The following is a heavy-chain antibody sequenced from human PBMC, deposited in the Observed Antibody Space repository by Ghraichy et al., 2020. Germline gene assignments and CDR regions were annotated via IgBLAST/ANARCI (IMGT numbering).Heavy chain of an antibody. V-gene: IGHV4-34*01. Sequence: SETLSLTCSLYGWSFAGFHSLWIRPSPGLGLEWIGEINHSGSTNYNPSLKSRVTISVDTSKNQFSLKLSSVTAADTAVYYCASRRYLQQLENCGQGTLVTVSS. D-gene: IGHD6-13*01. CDR1: GWSFAGFH. J-gene: IGHJ4*02. CDR2: INHSGST. CDR3: ASRRYLQQLEN.